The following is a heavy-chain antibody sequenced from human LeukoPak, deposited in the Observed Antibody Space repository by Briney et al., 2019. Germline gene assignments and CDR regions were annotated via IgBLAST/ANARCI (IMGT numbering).Heavy chain of an antibody. CDR1: GFTFSSYE. V-gene: IGHV3-48*03. D-gene: IGHD2-15*01. Sequence: GGSLRLCCAASGFTFSSYEMNWVRQAPGKGLEWVSYISSSGSTIYYADSVKGRFTISRDNAKNSLCLQMNSPRAEDTAFYYCAREGVVVGRDFDYWGQGTLVTVSS. J-gene: IGHJ4*02. CDR2: ISSSGSTI. CDR3: AREGVVVGRDFDY.